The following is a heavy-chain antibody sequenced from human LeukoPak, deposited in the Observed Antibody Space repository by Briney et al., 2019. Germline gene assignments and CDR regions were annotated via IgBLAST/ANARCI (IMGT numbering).Heavy chain of an antibody. Sequence: GAAPQTFCKGSGHSFNSCWIGWGRRMPGKGVEGMVVINPGDSDTRYSPSFQGQVTISADKSISTAYLQWSSLEASDTAMYYCARHGKTYCGGDCYPLDYWGQGTLVTVSP. CDR3: ARHGKTYCGGDCYPLDY. CDR2: INPGDSDT. D-gene: IGHD2-21*02. V-gene: IGHV5-51*01. J-gene: IGHJ4*02. CDR1: GHSFNSCW.